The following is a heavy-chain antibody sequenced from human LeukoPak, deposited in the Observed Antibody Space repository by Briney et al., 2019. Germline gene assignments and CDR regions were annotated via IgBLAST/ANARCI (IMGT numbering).Heavy chain of an antibody. CDR3: ARAYDFWSGHIDY. V-gene: IGHV4-34*01. Sequence: PSETLSLTCAVGGGSFSDYSWNWIRQPPGKGLEWIGDVSQRGSTNYNPSLKSRVSMSLDTSNNQFSLKLTSVTAADTAVYYCARAYDFWSGHIDYWGQGTLVIVSS. CDR2: VSQRGST. CDR1: GGSFSDYS. J-gene: IGHJ4*02. D-gene: IGHD3-3*01.